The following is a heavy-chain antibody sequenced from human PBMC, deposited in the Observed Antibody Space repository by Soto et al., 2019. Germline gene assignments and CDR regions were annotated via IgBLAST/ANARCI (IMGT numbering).Heavy chain of an antibody. CDR2: ISGSGGST. J-gene: IGHJ6*03. CDR1: GFTFSSYA. D-gene: IGHD5-18*01. Sequence: GGSLRLSSAASGFTFSSYAMSWVRQAPGKGLEWVSAISGSGGSTYYADSVKGRFTISRDNSKNTLYLQMNSLRAEDTAVYYCAKDRGYSYGPMDVWGKGTTVTVSS. V-gene: IGHV3-23*01. CDR3: AKDRGYSYGPMDV.